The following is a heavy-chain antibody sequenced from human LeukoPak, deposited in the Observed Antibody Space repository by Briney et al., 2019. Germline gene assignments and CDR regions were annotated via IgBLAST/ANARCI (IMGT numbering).Heavy chain of an antibody. D-gene: IGHD5-18*01. J-gene: IGHJ4*02. CDR2: ISYDGSNK. CDR1: GFTFSSYA. V-gene: IGHV3-30*04. CDR3: AFEGTAMMV. Sequence: GGSLRLSCAASGFTFSSYAMHWVRQAPGKGLEWVAVISYDGSNKYYADSVKGRFTISRDNSKNTLYLQMNSLRAEDTAVYYCAFEGTAMMVWGQGTLVTVSS.